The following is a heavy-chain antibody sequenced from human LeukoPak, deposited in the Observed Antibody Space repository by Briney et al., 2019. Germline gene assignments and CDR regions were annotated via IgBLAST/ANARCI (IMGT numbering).Heavy chain of an antibody. J-gene: IGHJ6*04. CDR2: ISSSGSTI. V-gene: IGHV3-48*03. CDR1: GFTLTSYE. D-gene: IGHD3-10*02. Sequence: ARRSLRLSCVLAGFTLTSYETDWVRQVPEGWRGWVSYISSSGSTIYYAGSVKGRFTISRDNAKNSLYLQMNSLRAEDTAVYYCAELGITMIGGVWGKGTTVTISS. CDR3: AELGITMIGGV.